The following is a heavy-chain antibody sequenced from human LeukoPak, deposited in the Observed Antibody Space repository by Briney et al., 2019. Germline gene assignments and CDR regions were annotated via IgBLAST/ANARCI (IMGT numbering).Heavy chain of an antibody. J-gene: IGHJ4*02. Sequence: ASVKVSCKASGYTFTGYYMHWLRQAPGQGVEWMGWINPNSGGTNYAQKFQGRVTMTRDTSISTAYMELSRLRSDDTAVYYCARKEGNWNSFDYWGQGTLVTVSS. D-gene: IGHD1-7*01. CDR3: ARKEGNWNSFDY. V-gene: IGHV1-2*02. CDR1: GYTFTGYY. CDR2: INPNSGGT.